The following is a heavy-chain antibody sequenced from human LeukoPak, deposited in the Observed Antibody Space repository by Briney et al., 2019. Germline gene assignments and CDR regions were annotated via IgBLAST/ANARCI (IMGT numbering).Heavy chain of an antibody. CDR3: AREFWYRFEI. CDR2: ISSDGTAN. J-gene: IGHJ4*02. CDR1: GFSFSDYY. D-gene: IGHD6-13*01. Sequence: PGGSLRLSCAASGFSFSDYYMSWIRQAPGKGLEFVAYISSDGTANYYADSVKGRFTISGDNAQNSVHLEITNLRAEDTAVYYCAREFWYRFEIWGQGTVVTVSS. V-gene: IGHV3-11*04.